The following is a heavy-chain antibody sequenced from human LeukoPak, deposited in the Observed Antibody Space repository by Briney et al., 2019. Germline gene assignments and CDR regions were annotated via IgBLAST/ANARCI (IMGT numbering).Heavy chain of an antibody. CDR2: IIPILGIA. D-gene: IGHD1-26*01. V-gene: IGHV1-69*04. Sequence: SVKVSCKASGGTFSSYAISWVRQAPGQGLEWMGRIIPILGIANYAQKFQGRVTITADKSTSTAYMELSSLRSEDTAVYYCARDLGGSYVSDYWGQGTLVTVSS. J-gene: IGHJ4*02. CDR1: GGTFSSYA. CDR3: ARDLGGSYVSDY.